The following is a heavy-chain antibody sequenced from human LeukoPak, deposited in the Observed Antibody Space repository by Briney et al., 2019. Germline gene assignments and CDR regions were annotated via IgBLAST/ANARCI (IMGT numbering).Heavy chain of an antibody. D-gene: IGHD7-27*01. CDR1: GGSLSSYY. CDR2: ISPSGTT. V-gene: IGHV4-4*07. CDR3: ASQHWGSNYFDY. Sequence: SETLSLTCTVSGGSLSSYYWSWIRQPAGEGLEWIGRISPSGTTNYNPSLKSRVTMSLDTSKSQISLKLTSVTAADTAVYYCASQHWGSNYFDYWGQGALVTVSS. J-gene: IGHJ4*02.